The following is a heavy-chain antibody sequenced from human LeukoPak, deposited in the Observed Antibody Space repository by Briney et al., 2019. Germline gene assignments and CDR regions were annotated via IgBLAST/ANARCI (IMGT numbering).Heavy chain of an antibody. J-gene: IGHJ4*02. CDR1: GYSISSGYY. D-gene: IGHD2-15*01. CDR3: ARDGYCSGGSCSFDY. CDR2: IYHSGST. Sequence: SETLSLTCAVSGYSISSGYYWGWIRQPPGKGLEWIGSIYHSGSTYYNPSLKSRVTISVDTSKNQFSLKLSSVTAADTAVYYCARDGYCSGGSCSFDYWGQGTLVTVSS. V-gene: IGHV4-38-2*02.